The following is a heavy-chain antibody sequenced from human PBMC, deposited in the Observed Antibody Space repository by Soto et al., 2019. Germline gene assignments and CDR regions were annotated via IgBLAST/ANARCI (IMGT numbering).Heavy chain of an antibody. CDR3: ARLDYHISTGYYRGGDY. J-gene: IGHJ4*02. V-gene: IGHV3-11*01. D-gene: IGHD3-9*01. Sequence: GGSLRLSCAASGFTFSDYYMSWIRQAPGKGLEWISYITASGSTIYSADSVRGRFAISRDNAKNSLYLQMNSLRAEDTAVYYCARLDYHISTGYYRGGDYWGQGTLVTVSS. CDR1: GFTFSDYY. CDR2: ITASGSTI.